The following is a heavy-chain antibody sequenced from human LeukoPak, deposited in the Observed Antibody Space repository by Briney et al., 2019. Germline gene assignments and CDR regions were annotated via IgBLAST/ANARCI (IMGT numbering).Heavy chain of an antibody. CDR3: VRVGSTCY. CDR1: GFTFDDYC. Sequence: GGSLRLSCAASGFTFDDYCMSWVRQAPGKGLEWVSGLNWNGGSTGYADSVKGRFTIPRENAKNTLYLKMNSLRAEDTAVYYCVRVGSTCYWGQGTLVTVSS. D-gene: IGHD2-2*01. J-gene: IGHJ4*02. CDR2: LNWNGGST. V-gene: IGHV3-20*04.